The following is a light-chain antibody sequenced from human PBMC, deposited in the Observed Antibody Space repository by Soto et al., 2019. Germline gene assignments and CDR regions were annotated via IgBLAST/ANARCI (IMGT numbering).Light chain of an antibody. Sequence: DIVMTQSPVSLPVTPGEPASISCRSSQSLLHSNGKNYLDWYLQKPGQSPQLLIYLGSNRASGVSDRFSGSGSGTEFTLKISRVEADDVGIYYCMQALQTAFTFGPGTKVDIK. CDR1: QSLLHSNGKNY. CDR3: MQALQTAFT. CDR2: LGS. J-gene: IGKJ3*01. V-gene: IGKV2-28*01.